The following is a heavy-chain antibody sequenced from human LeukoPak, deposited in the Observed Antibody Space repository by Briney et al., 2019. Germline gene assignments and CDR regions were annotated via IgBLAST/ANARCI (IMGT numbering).Heavy chain of an antibody. CDR2: ISGSGVSS. CDR3: AKDERNWNYNLASQTYD. Sequence: PGGALRLSCAASGFTFSDYYISWIRPAPGKGVEWGSHISGSGVSSYYADSVKGRFTVSRDNSKNTLYLQMSSLRAEDTAVYYCAKDERNWNYNLASQTYDWGQGTLVTVSS. D-gene: IGHD1-7*01. J-gene: IGHJ4*02. CDR1: GFTFSDYY. V-gene: IGHV3-23*01.